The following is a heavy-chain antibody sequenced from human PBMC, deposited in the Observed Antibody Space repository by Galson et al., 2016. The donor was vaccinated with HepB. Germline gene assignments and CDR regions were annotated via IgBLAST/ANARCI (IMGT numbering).Heavy chain of an antibody. Sequence: SLRLSCAASGFPFSTYVMSWVRQAPGKGLEWVSGISGSGGSIYSADSVKGRFTISRDNSKNTLYLQTNSLRADDTAVYYCAKKSLVAGTATYVFDNWGQGTLVTVSS. CDR2: ISGSGGSI. CDR3: AKKSLVAGTATYVFDN. CDR1: GFPFSTYV. D-gene: IGHD6-19*01. J-gene: IGHJ4*02. V-gene: IGHV3-23*01.